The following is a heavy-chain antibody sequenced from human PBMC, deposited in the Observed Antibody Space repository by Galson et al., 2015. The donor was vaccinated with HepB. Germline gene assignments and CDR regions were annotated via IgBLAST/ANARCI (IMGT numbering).Heavy chain of an antibody. V-gene: IGHV3-23*01. CDR2: ISGSGGST. Sequence: SLRLSCAAPGFTFSSYAMSWVRQAPGKGLEWVSAISGSGGSTYYADSVKGRFTISRDNSKNTLYLQMSSLRAEDTAVYYCAKLRDILWFGALDYWGQGTLVTVSS. CDR3: AKLRDILWFGALDY. D-gene: IGHD3-10*01. J-gene: IGHJ4*02. CDR1: GFTFSSYA.